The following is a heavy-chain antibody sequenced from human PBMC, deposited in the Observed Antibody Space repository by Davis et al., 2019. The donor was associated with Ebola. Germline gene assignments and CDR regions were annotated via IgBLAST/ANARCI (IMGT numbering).Heavy chain of an antibody. D-gene: IGHD3-22*01. CDR1: GYTFTSYA. CDR2: INAGNGNT. V-gene: IGHV1-3*01. Sequence: ASVKVSCKASGYTFTSYAMHWVRQAPGQRLEWMGWINAGNGNTKYSQKFQGRVTITRDTSASTAYMELSSLRSEDTAVYYCARDHGWRYYDSSGYYIPNYFDYWGQGTLVTVSS. CDR3: ARDHGWRYYDSSGYYIPNYFDY. J-gene: IGHJ4*02.